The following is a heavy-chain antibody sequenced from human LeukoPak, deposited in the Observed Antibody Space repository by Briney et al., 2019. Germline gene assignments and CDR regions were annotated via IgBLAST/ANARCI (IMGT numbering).Heavy chain of an antibody. V-gene: IGHV1-2*02. Sequence: ASVEVSCKASGYTFTGYYMHWVRQAPGQGLEWMGWINPNSGGTNYAQKFQGRVTMTRDTSISTAYMELSRLRSDDTAVYYCARDRIVATTGFDYWGQGTLVTVSS. CDR2: INPNSGGT. CDR3: ARDRIVATTGFDY. CDR1: GYTFTGYY. D-gene: IGHD5-12*01. J-gene: IGHJ4*02.